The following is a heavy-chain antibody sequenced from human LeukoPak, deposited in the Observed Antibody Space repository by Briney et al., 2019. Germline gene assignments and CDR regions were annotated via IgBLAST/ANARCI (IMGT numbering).Heavy chain of an antibody. CDR2: ISSSGSTI. V-gene: IGHV3-48*03. CDR3: AELGITMIGGV. D-gene: IGHD3-10*02. J-gene: IGHJ6*04. CDR1: GLTFSSYE. Sequence: GGSLRLSCAASGLTFSSYEVNWVRQAPGKGLEWVSYISSSGSTIYYADSVKGRFTISRDNAKNSLYLQMNSLRAEDTAVYYCAELGITMIGGVWGKGTTVTISS.